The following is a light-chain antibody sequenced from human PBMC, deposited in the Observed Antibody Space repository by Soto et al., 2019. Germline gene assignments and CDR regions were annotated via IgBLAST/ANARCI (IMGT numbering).Light chain of an antibody. CDR1: QSVSSSY. CDR2: SAS. V-gene: IGKV3-20*01. CDR3: LQSGT. J-gene: IGKJ1*01. Sequence: EIVLTQSPGTLSLSPGERATLSCRVSQSVSSSYLGWYQQKPGQAPRLLIYSASSRARGIPDRFSGSGSGTDFTLTISRLEPEDFAVYYCLQSGTFGQGTTVEVK.